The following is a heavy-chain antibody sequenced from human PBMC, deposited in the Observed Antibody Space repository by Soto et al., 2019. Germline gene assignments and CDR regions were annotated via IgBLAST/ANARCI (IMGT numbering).Heavy chain of an antibody. J-gene: IGHJ4*02. CDR1: GYTFTSYY. CDR3: ATSLGGSYYYY. CDR2: INPSGGST. V-gene: IGHV1-46*01. D-gene: IGHD1-26*01. Sequence: QVQLVQSGAEVKKPGASVKVSCKASGYTFTSYYMHWMRQAPGQGLEWMGIINPSGGSTSYAQKFQGRVTMTRDTSTSTVYMELSSLRSEDTAVYYCATSLGGSYYYYWGQGTLVTVSS.